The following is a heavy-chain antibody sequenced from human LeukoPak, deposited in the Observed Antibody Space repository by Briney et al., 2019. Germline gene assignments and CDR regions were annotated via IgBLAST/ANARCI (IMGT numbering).Heavy chain of an antibody. CDR3: ARDPGNYNSWGHFDH. D-gene: IGHD1-7*01. CDR2: VSTDRTKT. Sequence: ASVKVSCKASGYVFSVYGISWVRQAPGQRLEWLGWVSTDRTKTKYAEKFQGRVTMTTEKSTTTVYMELRNLRPDDTAFYYCARDPGNYNSWGHFDHWGQGTLVTVSS. V-gene: IGHV1-18*01. J-gene: IGHJ4*02. CDR1: GYVFSVYG.